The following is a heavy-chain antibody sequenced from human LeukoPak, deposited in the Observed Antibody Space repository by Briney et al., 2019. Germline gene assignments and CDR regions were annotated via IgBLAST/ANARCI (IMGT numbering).Heavy chain of an antibody. V-gene: IGHV3-48*03. J-gene: IGHJ4*02. CDR2: ISSSDSHT. CDR1: GFTFSSYD. D-gene: IGHD6-19*01. Sequence: GGSLRLSCAASGFTFSSYDMSWVRQAPGKGLEWVSYISSSDSHTNYAASVKGRFTTSRNNAKNLLYLQKNSLSAEAAPDYYGARDMRSGGYAADYWGPGTLVTASS. CDR3: ARDMRSGGYAADY.